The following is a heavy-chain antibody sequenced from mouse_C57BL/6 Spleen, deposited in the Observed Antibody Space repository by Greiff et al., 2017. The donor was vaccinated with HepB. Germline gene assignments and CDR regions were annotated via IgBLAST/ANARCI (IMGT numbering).Heavy chain of an antibody. J-gene: IGHJ4*01. Sequence: EVMLVESGGGLVQPGGSLKLSCAASGFTFSDYYMYWVRQTPEKRLEWVAYISNGGGSTYYPDTVKGRFTISRDNAKNTLYLQMSRLKSEDTAMYYCARGGIFNTTVVAPMDYWGQGTSVTVSS. CDR3: ARGGIFNTTVVAPMDY. V-gene: IGHV5-12*01. CDR1: GFTFSDYY. CDR2: ISNGGGST. D-gene: IGHD1-1*01.